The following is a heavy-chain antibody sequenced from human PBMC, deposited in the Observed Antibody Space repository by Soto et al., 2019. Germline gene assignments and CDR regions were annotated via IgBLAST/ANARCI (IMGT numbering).Heavy chain of an antibody. CDR3: ATIPPLTFGGVIDLNDY. V-gene: IGHV3-23*01. J-gene: IGHJ4*02. Sequence: EVQLLESGGGLVQPGGSLRLSCAASGFTFSSYAMSWVRQAPGKGLEWVSAISGSGGSTYYADSVKGRFTISRDNSKNTLYLQMNSLRAEDTAVYYCATIPPLTFGGVIDLNDYWGQGTLVTVSS. CDR1: GFTFSSYA. D-gene: IGHD3-16*02. CDR2: ISGSGGST.